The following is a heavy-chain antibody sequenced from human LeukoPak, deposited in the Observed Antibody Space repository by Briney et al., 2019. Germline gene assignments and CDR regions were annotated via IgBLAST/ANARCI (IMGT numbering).Heavy chain of an antibody. D-gene: IGHD3-22*01. J-gene: IGHJ4*02. CDR3: ARGFPPRRQYDSSGYYSYYFDY. CDR2: ISAYNGNT. Sequence: GASVKVSCKTSGYTFTSYGISWVRQAPGQGLEWMGWISAYNGNTHSAQKLQGRVTMTTDTSTSTAYMELRSLRSDDTAVYYCARGFPPRRQYDSSGYYSYYFDYWGLGTLVTVSS. CDR1: GYTFTSYG. V-gene: IGHV1-18*01.